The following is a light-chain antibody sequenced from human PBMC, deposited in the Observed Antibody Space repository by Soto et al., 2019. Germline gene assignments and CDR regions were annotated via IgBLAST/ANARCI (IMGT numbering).Light chain of an antibody. CDR1: SSDVGGYNF. CDR3: CSYAGSYTFWV. V-gene: IGLV2-11*01. Sequence: QSVLTQPRSVSGSPGQSVTISCTGTSSDVGGYNFVSWYQQHPGKPPKLMIYDVSKRPSGVPDRFSGSKSGNTASLTISGLQAEDEADYYCCSYAGSYTFWVFGGGTQLTVL. J-gene: IGLJ3*02. CDR2: DVS.